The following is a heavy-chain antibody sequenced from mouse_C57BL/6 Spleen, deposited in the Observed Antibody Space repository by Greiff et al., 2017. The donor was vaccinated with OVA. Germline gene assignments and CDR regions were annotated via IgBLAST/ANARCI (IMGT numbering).Heavy chain of an antibody. D-gene: IGHD2-10*02. CDR1: GYTFTSYW. V-gene: IGHV1-61*01. J-gene: IGHJ4*01. CDR3: ARSGDGYGNYVDAMDY. Sequence: QVQLQQPGAELVRPGSSVKLSCKASGYTFTSYWMDWVKQRPGQGLEWIGNIYPSDSETHYNQKFKDKATLTVDKSSSTAYMQLSSLTSEDSAVYYCARSGDGYGNYVDAMDYWGQGTSVTVSS. CDR2: IYPSDSET.